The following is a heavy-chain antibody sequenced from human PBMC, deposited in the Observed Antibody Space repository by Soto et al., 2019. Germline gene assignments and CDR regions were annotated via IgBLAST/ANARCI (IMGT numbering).Heavy chain of an antibody. CDR2: ISGSGGNT. CDR3: AKEGGKGGGYFDY. V-gene: IGHV3-23*01. D-gene: IGHD3-16*01. Sequence: EVQLLESGGGLVQPGGSLRLSCAASGFTFSSYAMNWVRQAPGKGLEWVSAISGSGGNTYYADSVKGRFTISRDNSKNTLDLQMNSLRAEDTAVYYCAKEGGKGGGYFDYWGQGTLVTVSS. J-gene: IGHJ4*02. CDR1: GFTFSSYA.